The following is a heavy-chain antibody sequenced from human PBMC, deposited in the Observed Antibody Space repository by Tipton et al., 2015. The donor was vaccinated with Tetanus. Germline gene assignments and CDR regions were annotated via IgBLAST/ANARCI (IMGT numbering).Heavy chain of an antibody. Sequence: LRLSCAVSGESMTDYYWSWIRQPPGKGLEWVGYVYYTGDTNYNPSLKSRVTISMDRSENQISLKMTSVTAADTAVYYCAGVTAQRTELYFEHWGQGTQVTVSS. J-gene: IGHJ1*01. D-gene: IGHD2-8*02. V-gene: IGHV4-59*01. CDR2: VYYTGDT. CDR1: GESMTDYY. CDR3: AGVTAQRTELYFEH.